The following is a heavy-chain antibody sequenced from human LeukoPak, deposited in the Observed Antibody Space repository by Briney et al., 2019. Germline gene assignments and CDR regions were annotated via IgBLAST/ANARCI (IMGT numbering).Heavy chain of an antibody. D-gene: IGHD3-16*01. J-gene: IGHJ4*01. CDR3: ARGWGVDY. CDR2: ISGSGGST. V-gene: IGHV3-23*01. CDR1: GFTVTSYA. Sequence: GGSLRLSCAASGFTVTSYAMNWVRQAPGKGLEWVSAISGSGGSTYYADSVKGRFTISRDNSKDTLYLQMNSLRAEDTAVYYCARGWGVDYWGQGSLVTVSS.